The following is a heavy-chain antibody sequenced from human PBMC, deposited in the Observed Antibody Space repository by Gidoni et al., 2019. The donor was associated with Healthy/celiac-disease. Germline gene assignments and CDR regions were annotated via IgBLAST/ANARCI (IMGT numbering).Heavy chain of an antibody. CDR2: IYHSGST. CDR1: GGPISSGGYS. Sequence: QLQLQESGSGLVKPSQTLSLTCAVSGGPISSGGYSWSWIRQPPGKGLEWIGYIYHSGSTYYNPSLKSRVTISVDRSKNQFSLKLSSVTAADTAVYYCARAGYCSGGSCYGFLDYWGQGTLVTVSS. D-gene: IGHD2-15*01. J-gene: IGHJ4*02. CDR3: ARAGYCSGGSCYGFLDY. V-gene: IGHV4-30-2*01.